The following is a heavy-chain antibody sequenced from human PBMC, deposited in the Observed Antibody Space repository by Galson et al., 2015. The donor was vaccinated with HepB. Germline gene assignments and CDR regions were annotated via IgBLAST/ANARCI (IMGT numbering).Heavy chain of an antibody. CDR1: GYSFTSYW. CDR3: ARLASGSYYDGYYFDY. V-gene: IGHV5-10-1*01. J-gene: IGHJ4*02. CDR2: IDPSDSYT. D-gene: IGHD1-26*01. Sequence: QSGAEVKKPGESLRISCKGSGYSFTSYWISWVRQMPGKGLEWMGRIDPSDSYTNYSPSFQGHVTISADKSISTAYLQWSSLKASDTAMYYCARLASGSYYDGYYFDYWGQGTLVTVSS.